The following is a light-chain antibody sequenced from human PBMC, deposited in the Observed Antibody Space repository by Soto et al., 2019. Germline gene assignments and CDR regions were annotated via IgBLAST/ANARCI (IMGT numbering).Light chain of an antibody. Sequence: ELVLTQSPGTLSLSPGEIATLACRASPSFGSTSLAWYQQKPVQSPRLLIYGASSRATGIPDRFSGSGSWTDFTLTISRLEPEAFAVYYGQQYGSSPSGRFGKGTKVEI. CDR2: GAS. V-gene: IGKV3-20*01. J-gene: IGKJ1*01. CDR1: PSFGSTS. CDR3: QQYGSSPSGR.